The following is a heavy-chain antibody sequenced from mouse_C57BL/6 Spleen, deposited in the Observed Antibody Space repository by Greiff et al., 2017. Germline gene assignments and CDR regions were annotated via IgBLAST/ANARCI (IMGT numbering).Heavy chain of an antibody. CDR1: GYTFTDYE. CDR3: TRGDTYYAMDY. D-gene: IGHD5-1-1*01. J-gene: IGHJ4*01. V-gene: IGHV1-15*01. Sequence: QVQLKESGAELVRPGASVTLSCKASGYTFTDYEMHWVKQTPVHGLEWIGAIDPETGGTAYNQKFKGKAILTADKSSSTAYMELRSLTSEDSAVYYCTRGDTYYAMDYWGQGTSVTVSS. CDR2: IDPETGGT.